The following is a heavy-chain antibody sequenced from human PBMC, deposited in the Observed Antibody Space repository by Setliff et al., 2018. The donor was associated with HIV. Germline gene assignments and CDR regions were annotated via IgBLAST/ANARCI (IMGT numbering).Heavy chain of an antibody. CDR3: ARSGREANLYGLYGVHYFDY. V-gene: IGHV1-46*01. CDR1: GYTFTSFY. CDR2: INPSGGST. Sequence: ASVKVSCKASGYTFTSFYMHWVRQAPGQGLEWMGIINPSGGSTSYAQKLQGRVTMTRDTSTSTVYMELSSLRSEDTAIYYCARSGREANLYGLYGVHYFDYWGQGTLVTVSS. D-gene: IGHD4-17*01. J-gene: IGHJ4*02.